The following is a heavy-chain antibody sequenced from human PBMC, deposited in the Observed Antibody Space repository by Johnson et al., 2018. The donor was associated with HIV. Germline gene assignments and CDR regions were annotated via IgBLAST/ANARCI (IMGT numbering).Heavy chain of an antibody. Sequence: VQPLESGGGLLQPGGSLRPSCAASGFTFSSYAMSWVRQAPGKGLEWVSAISGSGGSTYYADSVKGRFTISRDNSKNTLYLQMNSLRAEDTAVYYCAKVDRPGIAAAPLDAFDIWGQGTMVTVSS. V-gene: IGHV3-23*01. J-gene: IGHJ3*02. D-gene: IGHD6-13*01. CDR3: AKVDRPGIAAAPLDAFDI. CDR2: ISGSGGST. CDR1: GFTFSSYA.